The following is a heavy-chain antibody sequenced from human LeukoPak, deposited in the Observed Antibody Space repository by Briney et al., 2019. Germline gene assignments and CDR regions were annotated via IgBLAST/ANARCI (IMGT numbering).Heavy chain of an antibody. Sequence: GGSLRLSCAASGFTFGSYSMNWVRQAPGKGLEWVSSISSSSSYIYYADSVKGRFTISRDNAKNSLYLQMNSLRAEDTAVYYCARLTGVTTRTQVQAGLLDYWGQGTLVTVSS. V-gene: IGHV3-21*01. J-gene: IGHJ4*02. CDR2: ISSSSSYI. CDR3: ARLTGVTTRTQVQAGLLDY. D-gene: IGHD4-17*01. CDR1: GFTFGSYS.